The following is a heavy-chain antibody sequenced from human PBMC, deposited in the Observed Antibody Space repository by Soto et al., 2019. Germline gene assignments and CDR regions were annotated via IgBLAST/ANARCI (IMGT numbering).Heavy chain of an antibody. CDR3: AKVFSPEGGNYFDH. V-gene: IGHV3-23*01. CDR2: ISNSFSDGNT. Sequence: EVQLLESGGGLVQPGGSLRLSCAASGFTFSNYAMDWVRQAPGKGLEWVSAISNSFSDGNTHYADSVKGRFTISRDNDKNTVFLEMHSLRAEDTAVYYCAKVFSPEGGNYFDHWGQGTLVTVSS. J-gene: IGHJ4*02. CDR1: GFTFSNYA.